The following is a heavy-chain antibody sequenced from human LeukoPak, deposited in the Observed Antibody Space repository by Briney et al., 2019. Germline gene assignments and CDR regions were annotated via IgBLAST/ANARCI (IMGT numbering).Heavy chain of an antibody. J-gene: IGHJ4*02. CDR3: AKRSGAPNNFDY. D-gene: IGHD1-1*01. V-gene: IGHV3-43*02. Sequence: GGTLRLFCATSGFTFEEHAMHWVRQVPGRGLEWVSLISGDGANEYYADSVKGRFTISRDNSRNSLFLQMNSLRTEDTALYFCAKRSGAPNNFDYWGQGVLVTVSS. CDR2: ISGDGANE. CDR1: GFTFEEHA.